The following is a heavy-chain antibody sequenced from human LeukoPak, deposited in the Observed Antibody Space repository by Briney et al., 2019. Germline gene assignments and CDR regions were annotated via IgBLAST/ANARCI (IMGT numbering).Heavy chain of an antibody. CDR1: GFPFNDYS. Sequence: GGSLRLSCAASGFPFNDYSMNWVRQAPGKGLEWISCIGIDSGNTKYADSVKGRFTISADSAKNSLHLQMNSLRVEDTAVYFCARDHRYAFDNWGQGILVTVSS. CDR3: ARDHRYAFDN. J-gene: IGHJ4*02. D-gene: IGHD5-12*01. CDR2: IGIDSGNT. V-gene: IGHV3-48*04.